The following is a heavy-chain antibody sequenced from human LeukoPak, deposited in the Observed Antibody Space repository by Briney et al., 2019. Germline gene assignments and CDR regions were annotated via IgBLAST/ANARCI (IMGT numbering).Heavy chain of an antibody. Sequence: GGSLRLSCAASEFTYGMHWVRQAPGKGLEWVAVIWYDGSNKYYADSVKGRFTISRDNSKNTLYLQMNSLRAEDTAVYYCARDYYYDSYNAFDIWGQGTMVTVSS. CDR3: ARDYYYDSYNAFDI. J-gene: IGHJ3*02. CDR2: IWYDGSNK. CDR1: EFTYG. V-gene: IGHV3-33*08. D-gene: IGHD3-22*01.